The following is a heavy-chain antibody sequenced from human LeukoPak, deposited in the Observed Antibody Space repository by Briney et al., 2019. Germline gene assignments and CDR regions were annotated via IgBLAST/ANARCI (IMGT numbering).Heavy chain of an antibody. CDR3: ALVRGYSATNWFDR. J-gene: IGHJ5*02. D-gene: IGHD6-13*01. CDR2: IYYSGST. V-gene: IGHV4-59*01. Sequence: TSETLSLTCTVSGGSISSYYWSWLRQPPGKGLEWIGYIYYSGSTNYNPSLKSRVTISVDTSKNQFSLKLSSVTAADTAVYYCALVRGYSATNWFDRWGQGTLVTVSS. CDR1: GGSISSYY.